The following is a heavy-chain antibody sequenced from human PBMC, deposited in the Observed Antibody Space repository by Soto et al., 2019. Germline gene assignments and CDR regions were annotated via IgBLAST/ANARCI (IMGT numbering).Heavy chain of an antibody. V-gene: IGHV4-4*07. CDR1: VDSITTYY. CDR2: IDTSGNT. J-gene: IGHJ5*02. Sequence: SETLSLPGTVSVDSITTYYWSWIRQPAGKGLEWIGRIDTSGNTNYNPSLKSRVTMSVDTSKKQLSLKLTSVTAADTAVYYCARGGPTYYYDSSGYYGSFDPWGQGTLVTGSS. D-gene: IGHD3-22*01. CDR3: ARGGPTYYYDSSGYYGSFDP.